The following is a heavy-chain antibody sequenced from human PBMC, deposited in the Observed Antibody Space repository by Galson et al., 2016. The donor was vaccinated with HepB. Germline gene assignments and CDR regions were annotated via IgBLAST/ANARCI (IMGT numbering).Heavy chain of an antibody. CDR2: IHSSGST. CDR3: AREGTY. Sequence: LSLTCTVAGGTVTSGSDYWTWIRQPPGKGLEWIGYIHSSGSTNYNPSLKSLVTISVDTSKNQFSLRLSSVTAADTAMYYCAREGTYWGQGTLVTVSS. J-gene: IGHJ4*02. V-gene: IGHV4-61*01. CDR1: GGTVTSGSDY.